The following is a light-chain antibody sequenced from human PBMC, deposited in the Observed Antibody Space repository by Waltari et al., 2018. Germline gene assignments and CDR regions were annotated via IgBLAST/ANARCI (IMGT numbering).Light chain of an antibody. CDR3: DSKSSSSPHV. CDR1: SSDLGTYNY. V-gene: IGLV2-14*03. Sequence: QSALTQPASVSGSPGQSITVSCTGTSSDLGTYNYVSWYQQHPGKAPNLMIYDVSSRPSGVSNRFSGSKSGNMASLTISGLQAEDEADYYCDSKSSSSPHVFGTGTKVTVL. CDR2: DVS. J-gene: IGLJ1*01.